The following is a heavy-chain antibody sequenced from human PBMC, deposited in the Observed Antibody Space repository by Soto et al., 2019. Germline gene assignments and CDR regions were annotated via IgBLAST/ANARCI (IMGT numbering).Heavy chain of an antibody. D-gene: IGHD2-2*01. J-gene: IGHJ3*02. V-gene: IGHV1-18*01. CDR1: GYTFTSYG. CDR2: ISAYNGNT. Sequence: ASVKVSCKASGYTFTSYGISWVRQAPGQGLEWMGWISAYNGNTNYAQKLQGRVTMTTDTSTSTAYMGLRSLRSDDTAVYYCARVKDIVVVPAAMDIWGQGTMVTVSS. CDR3: ARVKDIVVVPAAMDI.